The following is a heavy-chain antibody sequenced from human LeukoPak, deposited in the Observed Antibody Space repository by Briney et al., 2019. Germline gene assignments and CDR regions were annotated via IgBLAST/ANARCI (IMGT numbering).Heavy chain of an antibody. J-gene: IGHJ3*01. CDR2: ISTSGNT. D-gene: IGHD6-13*01. CDR3: ARISSSNWYNERGAFDV. CDR1: GGSINVYY. Sequence: SETLSLTCTVSGGSINVYYWSWIRQPAGKGLQWIGRISTSGNTDYNPSLKSRVTISVDTSKNQFSLKLRSVTAADTAVYYCARISSSNWYNERGAFDVWGQGTMVTVSS. V-gene: IGHV4-4*07.